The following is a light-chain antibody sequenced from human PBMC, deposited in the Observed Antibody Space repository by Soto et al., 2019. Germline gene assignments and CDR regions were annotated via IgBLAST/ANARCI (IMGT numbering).Light chain of an antibody. CDR1: QSVSTNF. CDR2: GAS. Sequence: EIVLTQSPGTLSLSPGEGATLSCRSSQSVSTNFFAWYQQKPGQAPRLLIYGASTRATGIPDRFSGSGSGPNFTPTISRLEPEDFAVYYCQQYGRTSRTFGQGTKVEIK. V-gene: IGKV3-20*01. CDR3: QQYGRTSRT. J-gene: IGKJ1*01.